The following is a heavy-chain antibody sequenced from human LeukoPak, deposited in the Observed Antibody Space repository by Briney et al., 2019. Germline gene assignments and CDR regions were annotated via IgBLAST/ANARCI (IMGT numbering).Heavy chain of an antibody. CDR1: GFTFSSYG. CDR3: AKDIELSI. Sequence: PGGSLRLSCAASGFTFSSYGMHWVRQAPGKGLEWVSLIGSVGHSTYYGDSVKGRFTISRDNSKNTLSLQMNSLRVEDTAIYYCAKDIELSILGLGTMVTVSS. D-gene: IGHD3-16*02. V-gene: IGHV3-23*01. J-gene: IGHJ3*02. CDR2: IGSVGHST.